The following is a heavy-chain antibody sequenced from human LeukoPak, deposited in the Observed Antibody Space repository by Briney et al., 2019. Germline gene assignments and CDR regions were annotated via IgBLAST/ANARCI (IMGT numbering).Heavy chain of an antibody. J-gene: IGHJ3*02. CDR1: GFTFSSYA. V-gene: IGHV3-30-3*01. Sequence: GGSLRLSCAASGFTFSSYAMHWVRQAPGKGLEWVAVISYDGSNKYYADSVKGRFTISRDNAKNSLYLQMNSLRAEDTAVYYCAGGSQYAFDIWGQGTMVTVSS. CDR3: AGGSQYAFDI. CDR2: ISYDGSNK.